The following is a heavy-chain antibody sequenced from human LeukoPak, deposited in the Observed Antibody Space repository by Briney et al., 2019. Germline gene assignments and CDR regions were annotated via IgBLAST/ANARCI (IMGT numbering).Heavy chain of an antibody. CDR3: AKDQTLAPDFDY. CDR1: GFTFCSYA. CDR2: CKGSGGST. Sequence: GALGPPCSAFGFTFCSYAMSWVPQPPGEGLEGVSACKGSGGSTRYADSVKGRFTNTKDNSKNTLYMQLNRLRAEDRAVYYCAKDQTLAPDFDYWGQGTLVTVSS. V-gene: IGHV3-23*01. J-gene: IGHJ4*02. D-gene: IGHD3-16*01.